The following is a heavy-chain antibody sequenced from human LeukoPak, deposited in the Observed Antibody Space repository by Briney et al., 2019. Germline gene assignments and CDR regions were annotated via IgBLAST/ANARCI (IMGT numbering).Heavy chain of an antibody. D-gene: IGHD7-27*01. CDR1: GGTFSSHA. Sequence: SVNVSCKASGGTFSSHAISWVRQARGQGLEWMGGLIPLFGRPNYAQKFQGRVTITADESTSTVYMELNRVRSEDTAVYYCASGDFIHTYLSNPKVWGQGTMVIVSA. J-gene: IGHJ3*01. CDR3: ASGDFIHTYLSNPKV. CDR2: LIPLFGRP. V-gene: IGHV1-69*01.